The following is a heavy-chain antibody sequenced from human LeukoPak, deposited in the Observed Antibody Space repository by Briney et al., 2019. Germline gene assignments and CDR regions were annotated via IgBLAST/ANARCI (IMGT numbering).Heavy chain of an antibody. Sequence: ASLKLSCKASGYTFTGYYRHWLRQAPGQGLEWIGWINPNSGGTNYAQKFQDRVTMTRDTPISTAYMALSRLRSDGRAMYYCARETLVGAHTPHDYWGQGTLVTVSS. V-gene: IGHV1-2*02. CDR3: ARETLVGAHTPHDY. CDR1: GYTFTGYY. CDR2: INPNSGGT. J-gene: IGHJ4*02. D-gene: IGHD1-26*01.